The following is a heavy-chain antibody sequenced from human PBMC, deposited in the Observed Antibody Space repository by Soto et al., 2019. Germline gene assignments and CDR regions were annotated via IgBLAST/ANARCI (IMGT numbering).Heavy chain of an antibody. CDR2: IIPIFGTV. J-gene: IGHJ6*02. CDR3: AKGAVAGTPTSYYYYGMDV. CDR1: GGTFRTYA. D-gene: IGHD6-19*01. Sequence: QVQPLQSGAEVKKPGSSVRVSCEASGGTFRTYAISWVRQAPGQGLEWMGEIIPIFGTVNYAQKFQGRVTITADESTTTVYMDLRSLRSEDTAVYYCAKGAVAGTPTSYYYYGMDVWGQGTTVTVSS. V-gene: IGHV1-69*12.